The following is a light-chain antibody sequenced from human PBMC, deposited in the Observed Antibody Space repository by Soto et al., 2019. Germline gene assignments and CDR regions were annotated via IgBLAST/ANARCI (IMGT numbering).Light chain of an antibody. V-gene: IGKV3-15*01. CDR1: QSVSSN. Sequence: EIVMTQSPATLSVSPGERATLSCRASQSVSSNLAWYQQKPGQAPRLLIYDASTRATGIPARFRGRGSGPELCLTVCVLQSEDFSVYEYQQYNNWPPWTCAQGPEVEIK. J-gene: IGKJ1*01. CDR3: QQYNNWPPWT. CDR2: DAS.